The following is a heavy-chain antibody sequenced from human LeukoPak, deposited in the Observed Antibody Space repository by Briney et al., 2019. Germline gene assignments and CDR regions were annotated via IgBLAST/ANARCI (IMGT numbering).Heavy chain of an antibody. V-gene: IGHV3-66*01. CDR2: IYSGGST. Sequence: PGGSLRLSCAASGFTVSSNYMSWVRQAPGKGLEWVSVIYSGGSTYYADSVKGRFTISRDNSKNTLYLQMNSLRAEDTAVYYCARGYYDILTGGTAEYFQHWGQGTLVTVSS. CDR1: GFTVSSNY. J-gene: IGHJ1*01. D-gene: IGHD3-9*01. CDR3: ARGYYDILTGGTAEYFQH.